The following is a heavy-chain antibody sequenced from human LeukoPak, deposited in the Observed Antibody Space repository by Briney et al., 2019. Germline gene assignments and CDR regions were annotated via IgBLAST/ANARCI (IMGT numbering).Heavy chain of an antibody. J-gene: IGHJ4*02. CDR1: GFTFSSYG. Sequence: GGSLRLSCAAFGFTFSSYGMHWVRQTPGKGLEWVAFIRHDGSYQQYADSVKGRFTVSRDNSKDMVYLQMNSLRTEDTAVYYCAKNRDSSDSPRDFYFWGQGTLVTVSS. V-gene: IGHV3-30*02. CDR2: IRHDGSYQ. CDR3: AKNRDSSDSPRDFYF. D-gene: IGHD3-22*01.